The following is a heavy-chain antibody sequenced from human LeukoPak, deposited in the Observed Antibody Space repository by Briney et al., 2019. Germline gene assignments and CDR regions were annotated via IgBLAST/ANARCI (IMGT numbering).Heavy chain of an antibody. Sequence: PGGSLRLSCVASGFSFGNYAMSWVRQAPGKGLQWVSQISGTGGATWYAGFARDRFTISRDNSKKTLYLQMSGLRVEDTAMYYCVKDHRDTYGKNWFVSWGQGTLLIVSS. CDR3: VKDHRDTYGKNWFVS. V-gene: IGHV3-23*01. CDR2: ISGTGGAT. D-gene: IGHD2-21*01. CDR1: GFSFGNYA. J-gene: IGHJ5*01.